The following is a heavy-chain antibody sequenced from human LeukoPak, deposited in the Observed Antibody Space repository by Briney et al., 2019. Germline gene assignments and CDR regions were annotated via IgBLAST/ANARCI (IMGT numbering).Heavy chain of an antibody. CDR3: TTSGWFDH. D-gene: IGHD1-26*01. V-gene: IGHV3-15*01. Sequence: GGSLRLSCVASRFAFSQAWMSWVRQAPGKGLEWVGRIKSESDGGTTDYAAPVRGRFTISRDDSKNTLFLQMNSLQTEDTAVYYCTTSGWFDHWGQGTLVTVSS. J-gene: IGHJ5*02. CDR2: IKSESDGGTT. CDR1: RFAFSQAW.